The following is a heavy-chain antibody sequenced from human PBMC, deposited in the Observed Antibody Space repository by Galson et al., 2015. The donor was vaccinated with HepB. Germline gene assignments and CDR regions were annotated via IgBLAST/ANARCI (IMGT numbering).Heavy chain of an antibody. CDR3: ARVRAGYSSGWYPFDY. Sequence: PALVKPTQTLTLTCTFSGFSLSTSGMCVSWIRQPPGKALEWLALIDWDDDKYYSTSLKTRLTISKDTSKNQVVLTMTNMDPVDTATYYCARVRAGYSSGWYPFDYWGQGTLVTVSS. J-gene: IGHJ4*02. CDR1: GFSLSTSGMC. D-gene: IGHD6-19*01. V-gene: IGHV2-70*01. CDR2: IDWDDDK.